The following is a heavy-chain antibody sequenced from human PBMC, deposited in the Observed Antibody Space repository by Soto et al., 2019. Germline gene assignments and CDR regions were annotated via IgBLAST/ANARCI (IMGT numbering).Heavy chain of an antibody. CDR3: ARAKAVASTGWLDP. V-gene: IGHV4-38-2*02. J-gene: IGHJ5*02. CDR2: IYHGGT. D-gene: IGHD6-19*01. Sequence: PSETLSLSCTVSGYSISSGSYWAWIRQPPGKGPEWIASIYHGGTTYNPSLKSRVTMSVDTSKSQFSLKLTSVTAADTAVYYCARAKAVASTGWLDPWGQGTLVTVSS. CDR1: GYSISSGSY.